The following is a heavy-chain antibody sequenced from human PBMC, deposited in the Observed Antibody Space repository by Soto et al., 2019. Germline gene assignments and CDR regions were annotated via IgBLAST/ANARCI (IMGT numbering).Heavy chain of an antibody. CDR1: GGSISSYY. Sequence: QVQLQESGPGLVKPSETLSLTCTVSGGSISSYYWSWIRQPPGKGLEWIGYIYDSGSTNYNPSLKSRVTISVAPSKNQFSLKLSSVTAADTAVYYCARSYGSCFAYWGQGTLVNVSS. CDR3: ARSYGSCFAY. J-gene: IGHJ4*02. CDR2: IYDSGST. D-gene: IGHD5-18*01. V-gene: IGHV4-59*08.